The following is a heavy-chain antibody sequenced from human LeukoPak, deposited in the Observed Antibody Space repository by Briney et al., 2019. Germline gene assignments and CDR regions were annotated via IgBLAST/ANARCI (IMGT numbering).Heavy chain of an antibody. CDR2: IQYDGSNK. D-gene: IGHD3-10*01. CDR1: GVTFSSYG. V-gene: IGHV3-30*02. CDR3: ARDPIGYYYGSGSYYND. Sequence: GGSLRLSCAAFGVTFSSYGMHWVRQPPGRGLEWMAFIQYDGSNKFYADSVKGRFTISRDNSKNTLYLQMNSLRADDTAVYYCARDPIGYYYGSGSYYNDWGQGTLVTVSS. J-gene: IGHJ4*02.